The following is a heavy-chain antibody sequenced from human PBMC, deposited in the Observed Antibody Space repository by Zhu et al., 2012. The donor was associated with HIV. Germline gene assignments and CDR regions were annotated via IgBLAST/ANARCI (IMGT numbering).Heavy chain of an antibody. CDR2: IYYSGDT. CDR1: GGSMTSSDYY. D-gene: IGHD2-15*01. Sequence: QVQLQESGPGLVKPSEALSLTCSVSGGSMTSSDYYWGWIRQAPGKGLEWLGSIYYSGDTYYNPSLKSRVTASVDTPKNQLSLRLTSVTAADTAVYHCARLDIYRSVFDLWGQGTVVTVSA. V-gene: IGHV4-39*07. CDR3: ARLDIYRSVFDL. J-gene: IGHJ3*01.